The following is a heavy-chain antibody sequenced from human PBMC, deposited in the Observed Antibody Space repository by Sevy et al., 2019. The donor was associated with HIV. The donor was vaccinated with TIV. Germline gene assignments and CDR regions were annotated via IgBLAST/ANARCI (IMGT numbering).Heavy chain of an antibody. CDR1: GGSFSGYY. Sequence: SETLSLTCAVYGGSFSGYYWSWIRQPPGKGLEWIGEINHSGRTNYNPSRKSRVTISVDTSKNQFSLKLSSVTAADTAVYYCARGKAYCGGDCYSGFPYYYGMDVWGQGTTVTVSS. CDR2: INHSGRT. CDR3: ARGKAYCGGDCYSGFPYYYGMDV. J-gene: IGHJ6*02. V-gene: IGHV4-34*01. D-gene: IGHD2-21*02.